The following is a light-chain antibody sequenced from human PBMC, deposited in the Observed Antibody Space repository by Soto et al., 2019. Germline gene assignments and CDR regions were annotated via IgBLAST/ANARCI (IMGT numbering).Light chain of an antibody. CDR2: DVS. CDR1: SSDVGGRDH. V-gene: IGLV2-14*01. J-gene: IGLJ1*01. CDR3: CSYTTSTTGV. Sequence: QSVLTQPTSVSGSPGQSITISCTGTSSDVGGRDHVSWYQQHPGPAPKLMIYDVSNRPSGVSNRFSGSKSGNTASLTISGLQAEDEADYYCCSYTTSTTGVFGTGTKVTVL.